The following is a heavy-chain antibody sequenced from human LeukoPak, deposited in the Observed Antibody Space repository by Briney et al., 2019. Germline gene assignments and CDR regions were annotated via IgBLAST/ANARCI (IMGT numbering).Heavy chain of an antibody. J-gene: IGHJ6*02. D-gene: IGHD2-15*01. Sequence: ASVKVSCKASGGTFSSYAISWVRQAPGQGLEWMGRIIPILGIANYAQKFQGRVTITADKSTSTAYMELSSLRCEDTAVYYCARVVEDIVVVVAAQDYYYGMDVWGQGTTVTVSS. CDR1: GGTFSSYA. CDR3: ARVVEDIVVVVAAQDYYYGMDV. V-gene: IGHV1-69*04. CDR2: IIPILGIA.